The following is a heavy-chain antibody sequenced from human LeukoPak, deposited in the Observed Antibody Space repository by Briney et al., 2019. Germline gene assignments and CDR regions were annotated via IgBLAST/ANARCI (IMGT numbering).Heavy chain of an antibody. V-gene: IGHV1-2*02. CDR1: GYTFTGYY. Sequence: ASVKVPCKASGYTFTGYYMHWVRQAPGQGLEWMGWINPNSGGTNYAQKFQGRVTMTRDTSISTAYMELSRLRSDDTAVYYCARDSAQPERYFDYWGQGTLVTVSS. D-gene: IGHD1-14*01. CDR2: INPNSGGT. CDR3: ARDSAQPERYFDY. J-gene: IGHJ4*02.